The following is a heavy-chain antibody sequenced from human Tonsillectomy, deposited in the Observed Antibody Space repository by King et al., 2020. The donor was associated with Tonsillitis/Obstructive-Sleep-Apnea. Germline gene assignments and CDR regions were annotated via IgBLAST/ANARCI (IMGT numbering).Heavy chain of an antibody. CDR2: IYWDDDK. J-gene: IGHJ5*02. CDR1: GFSLSTSGVG. CDR3: AHRGHDTVLMGGWFDP. Sequence: VTLKESGPTLVKPTQTLTLTCTFSGFSLSTSGVGVGWIRQPPGKALEWLALIYWDDDKRYSPSLKSRLTITKDTSKNQVVLTMTNMEPVDTATYYCAHRGHDTVLMGGWFDPWGQGTLVTVSS. D-gene: IGHD2-8*01. V-gene: IGHV2-5*02.